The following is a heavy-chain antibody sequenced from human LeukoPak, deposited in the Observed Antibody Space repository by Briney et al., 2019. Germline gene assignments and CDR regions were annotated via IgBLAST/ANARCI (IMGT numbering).Heavy chain of an antibody. V-gene: IGHV3-13*01. CDR2: IGTAGNT. D-gene: IGHD6-19*01. Sequence: GGSLRLSCAASGFTFSNYAMSWVRQPTGKGLEWVSVIGTAGNTYYTDSVKGRFTISRENAKNSLYLQMDNLRAEDTAVYYCARSKSYSSGWTDFDCWGQGTLVTVSS. CDR3: ARSKSYSSGWTDFDC. J-gene: IGHJ4*02. CDR1: GFTFSNYA.